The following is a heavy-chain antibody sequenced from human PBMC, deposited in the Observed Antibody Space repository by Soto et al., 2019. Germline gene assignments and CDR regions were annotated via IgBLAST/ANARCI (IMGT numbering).Heavy chain of an antibody. D-gene: IGHD1-1*01. J-gene: IGHJ4*02. CDR2: INDYGTTI. CDR3: ARGGLEPFDY. V-gene: IGHV3-74*01. CDR1: GFNLVSYW. Sequence: WGSLRLSCAASGFNLVSYWIHCFRQAPGKWLVWVSRINDYGTTINYAESVEGRFTISRDDAKSEVYLQMNNLRAEDTAVYYCARGGLEPFDYWGQGALVTVSS.